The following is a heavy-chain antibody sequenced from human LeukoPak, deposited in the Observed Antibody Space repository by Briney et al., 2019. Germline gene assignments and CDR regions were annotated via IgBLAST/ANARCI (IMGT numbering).Heavy chain of an antibody. CDR2: INPNSGGT. D-gene: IGHD5-18*01. Sequence: ASVKVSCKASGYTFTGYYMHWVRQAPGQGLEWMGWINPNSGGTNYAQKFQGRVTMTRDTSISTAYMELSRLRSEDTAVYYCAIYVDTAMVIDSWGQGTLVTVSS. V-gene: IGHV1-2*02. J-gene: IGHJ5*01. CDR3: AIYVDTAMVIDS. CDR1: GYTFTGYY.